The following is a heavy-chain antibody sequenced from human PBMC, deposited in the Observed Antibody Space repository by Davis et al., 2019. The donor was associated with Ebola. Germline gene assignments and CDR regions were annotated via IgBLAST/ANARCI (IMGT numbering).Heavy chain of an antibody. CDR3: ARLWVNGYYYYYGMDV. CDR1: GGSISSHY. J-gene: IGHJ6*02. V-gene: IGHV4-59*11. CDR2: IYYSGST. Sequence: SETLSLTCTVSGGSISSHYWSWIRQPPGKGLEWIGYIYYSGSTNYNPSLKSRVTISIDTSKNQFSLKLSSVTAADTAVYYCARLWVNGYYYYYGMDVWGQGTTVTVSS. D-gene: IGHD4-23*01.